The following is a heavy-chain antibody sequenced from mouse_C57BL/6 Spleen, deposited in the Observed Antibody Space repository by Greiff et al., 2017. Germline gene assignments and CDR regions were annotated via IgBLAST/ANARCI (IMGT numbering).Heavy chain of an antibody. J-gene: IGHJ4*01. D-gene: IGHD1-1*01. CDR2: ISSGSSTL. CDR1: GFTFSDYG. CDR3: ARPILRSYAMDY. Sequence: EVKLVESGGGLVKPGGSLKLSCAASGFTFSDYGMHWVRQAPEKGLEWVAYISSGSSTLYYADTVKGRFTISRDNAKNTLFLQMTSLRSEDTAMYYCARPILRSYAMDYWGQGTSVTVSS. V-gene: IGHV5-17*01.